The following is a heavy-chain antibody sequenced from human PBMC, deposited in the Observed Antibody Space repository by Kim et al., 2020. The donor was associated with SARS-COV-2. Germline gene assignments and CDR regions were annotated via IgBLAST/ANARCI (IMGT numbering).Heavy chain of an antibody. CDR3: ARDGGVVVVAAYFDY. D-gene: IGHD2-15*01. CDR2: ISYDGSNK. CDR1: GFTFSSYA. V-gene: IGHV3-30*04. J-gene: IGHJ4*01. Sequence: GGSLRLSCAASGFTFSSYAMHWVRQAPGKGLEWVAVISYDGSNKYYADSVKGRFTISRDNSKNTLYLQMNSLRAEDTAVYYCARDGGVVVVAAYFDYWG.